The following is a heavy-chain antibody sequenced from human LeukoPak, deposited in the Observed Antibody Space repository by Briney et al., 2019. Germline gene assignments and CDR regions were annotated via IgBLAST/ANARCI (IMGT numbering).Heavy chain of an antibody. CDR1: GGSFSGYY. CDR3: ARGRGDRTYYYGSGSWYYFDY. V-gene: IGHV4-34*01. Sequence: SETLSLTCAVYGGSFSGYYWSWIRQPPGKGLEWIGEINHSGSTNYNPSLKSRVTISVDTSKNQFSLKLSSVTAADTAVYYCARGRGDRTYYYGSGSWYYFDYWGQGTLVTVSS. J-gene: IGHJ4*02. CDR2: INHSGST. D-gene: IGHD3-10*01.